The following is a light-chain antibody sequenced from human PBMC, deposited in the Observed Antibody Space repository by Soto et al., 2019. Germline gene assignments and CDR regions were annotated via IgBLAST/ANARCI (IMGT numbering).Light chain of an antibody. Sequence: DIVMTQSPLSLPVTPGEPASISCRSSHNLLHSNGYIYLDWYLQKPGQSPQLLIYLGSNRASGVPSRFSGSGSGTEFTLTISSLQPDDFATYYCQHYNSYSEAFGQGTKVDIK. CDR2: LGS. V-gene: IGKV2-28*01. J-gene: IGKJ1*01. CDR1: HNLLHSNGYIY. CDR3: QHYNSYSEA.